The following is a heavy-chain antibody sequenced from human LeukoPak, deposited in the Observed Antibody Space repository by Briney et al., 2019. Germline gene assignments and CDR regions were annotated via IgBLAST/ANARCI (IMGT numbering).Heavy chain of an antibody. D-gene: IGHD3-10*01. CDR3: ARYYYGSGSDQVHDY. CDR2: INHSGST. Sequence: SETLSLTCAVYGGSFSGYYWSWIRQPPGKGLEWIGEINHSGSTNYNPSLKSRVTISVDTSKNQFSLKLSSVTAADTAVYYCARYYYGSGSDQVHDYWGQGTLVTVSS. J-gene: IGHJ4*02. V-gene: IGHV4-34*01. CDR1: GGSFSGYY.